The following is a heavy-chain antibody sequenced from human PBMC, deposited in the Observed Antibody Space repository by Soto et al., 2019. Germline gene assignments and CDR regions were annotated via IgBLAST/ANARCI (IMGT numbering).Heavy chain of an antibody. CDR2: IYPGDSDT. Sequence: GESLKISCKGSGYSFTSYWVGWVRQMPGKGLEWMGIIYPGDSDTRYSPSFQGQVTISADKSISTAYLQWSSLKASDTAMYYCARQRGFWSGSCYFDYWGQGTLVTVSS. J-gene: IGHJ4*02. D-gene: IGHD3-3*01. CDR3: ARQRGFWSGSCYFDY. CDR1: GYSFTSYW. V-gene: IGHV5-51*01.